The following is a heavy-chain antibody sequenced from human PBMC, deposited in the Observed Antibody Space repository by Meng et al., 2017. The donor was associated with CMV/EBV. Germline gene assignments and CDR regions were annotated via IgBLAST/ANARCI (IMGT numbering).Heavy chain of an antibody. D-gene: IGHD6-13*01. V-gene: IGHV4-4*07. Sequence: QGLLQGSCPGLVKPSETLSLTCTVSGGSISSYYWSWIRQPAGKGLEWIGRIYTSGSTNYNPSLKSRVTMSVDTSKNQFSLKLSSVTAADTAVYYCAREMPIAAAGCFDYWGQGTLVTVSS. CDR2: IYTSGST. CDR3: AREMPIAAAGCFDY. CDR1: GGSISSYY. J-gene: IGHJ4*02.